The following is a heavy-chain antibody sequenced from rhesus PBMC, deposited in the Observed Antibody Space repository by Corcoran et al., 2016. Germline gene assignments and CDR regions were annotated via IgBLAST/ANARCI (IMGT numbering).Heavy chain of an antibody. CDR3: ARDSKQYYEDDYGYYYTPLGFDY. V-gene: IGHV4-173*01. CDR1: GGSISSNY. Sequence: QLQLQESGPGLVKPSETLSLTCAVSGGSISSNYWSWIRQPPGKGLEWIGRISGSGGSTDYNPSLKSRVTISTDTSKNQFSLKLSSVTAADTAVYYCARDSKQYYEDDYGYYYTPLGFDYWGQGVLVTVSS. J-gene: IGHJ4*01. CDR2: ISGSGGST. D-gene: IGHD3S6*01.